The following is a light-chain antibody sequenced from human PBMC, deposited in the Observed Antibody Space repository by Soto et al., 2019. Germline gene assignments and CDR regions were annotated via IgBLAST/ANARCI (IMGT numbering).Light chain of an antibody. CDR3: CSYAGGYTYL. CDR2: GVV. V-gene: IGLV2-11*01. CDR1: GNDVGAYNY. J-gene: IGLJ1*01. Sequence: QSVLTQPRAGSGSPGQSVTISCTGTGNDVGAYNYVSWYQQHPGRPPKLLIYGVVRWPSGVPDRFSGSKSGNTASLTISGLQAEDEADYFCCSYAGGYTYLFGTGTKVTVL.